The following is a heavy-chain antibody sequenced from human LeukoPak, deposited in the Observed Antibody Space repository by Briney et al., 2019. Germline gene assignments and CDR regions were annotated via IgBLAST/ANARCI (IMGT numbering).Heavy chain of an antibody. J-gene: IGHJ4*02. CDR2: INHSGST. V-gene: IGHV4-34*01. Sequence: PSETLSLTCAVYGGSFSGYYWSWIRQPPGKGLEWIGEINHSGSTNYNPSLKSRVTISVDTSKNQFSLKLSSVTAADTAVYYCARQGGGSYYWVVNYWGQGALVTVSS. CDR3: ARQGGGSYYWVVNY. D-gene: IGHD1-26*01. CDR1: GGSFSGYY.